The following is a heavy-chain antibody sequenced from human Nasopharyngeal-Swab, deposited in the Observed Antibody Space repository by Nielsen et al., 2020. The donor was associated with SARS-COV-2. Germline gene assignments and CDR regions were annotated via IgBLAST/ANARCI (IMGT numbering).Heavy chain of an antibody. Sequence: ASVKVSYKCSGYSFNRNDINWVRQAPGQGLEWMGWMNPKSGEVGYEQKFQGRVTMTRNTSISTAYMELSSLRSEDTAVYYCARGSSYYDFWSGYYTGGDYYYGMDVWGQGTTVTVSS. CDR3: ARGSSYYDFWSGYYTGGDYYYGMDV. CDR2: MNPKSGEV. J-gene: IGHJ6*02. CDR1: GYSFNRND. D-gene: IGHD3-3*01. V-gene: IGHV1-8*01.